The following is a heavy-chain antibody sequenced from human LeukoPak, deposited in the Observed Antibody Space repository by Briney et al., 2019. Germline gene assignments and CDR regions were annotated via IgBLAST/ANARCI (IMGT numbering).Heavy chain of an antibody. CDR3: ARDLGGYYDSSGYYYYYGMDV. CDR1: GGSISSYY. J-gene: IGHJ6*02. Sequence: SETLSLTCTVSGGSISSYYWSWIRQPPGKGLEWIGYIYCSGSTNYNPSLKSRVTISVDTSKNQFSLKLSSVTAADTAVYYCARDLGGYYDSSGYYYYYGMDVWGQGTTVTVSS. V-gene: IGHV4-59*01. CDR2: IYCSGST. D-gene: IGHD3-22*01.